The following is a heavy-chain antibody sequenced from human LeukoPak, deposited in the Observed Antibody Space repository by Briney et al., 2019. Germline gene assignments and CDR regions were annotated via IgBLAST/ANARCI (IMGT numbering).Heavy chain of an antibody. V-gene: IGHV1-8*01. Sequence: RASVKVSCKASGYTFTSYDINWVRQATGQGLEWMGWMNPNSGNTGYAQKFQGRVTMTRNTSISTAYMELSSLRSEDTAVYYCARDSIVVVPAAPDYWGQGTLVTVSS. J-gene: IGHJ4*02. CDR2: MNPNSGNT. CDR3: ARDSIVVVPAAPDY. CDR1: GYTFTSYD. D-gene: IGHD2-2*01.